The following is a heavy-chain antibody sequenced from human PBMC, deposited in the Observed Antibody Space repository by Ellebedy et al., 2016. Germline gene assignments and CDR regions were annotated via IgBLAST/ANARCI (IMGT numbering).Heavy chain of an antibody. Sequence: GGSLRLSXAASGFTFTFYGMHWVRQAPGKGLEWVSLIWHDGSNRYYADSVRGRFTTSRDNSKNTVDLLMDSVGAEDTAIYYCARADFGAAAGSGSRALDFWGQGTLVTVSS. D-gene: IGHD6-13*01. V-gene: IGHV3-33*01. CDR1: GFTFTFYG. CDR3: ARADFGAAAGSGSRALDF. J-gene: IGHJ4*02. CDR2: IWHDGSNR.